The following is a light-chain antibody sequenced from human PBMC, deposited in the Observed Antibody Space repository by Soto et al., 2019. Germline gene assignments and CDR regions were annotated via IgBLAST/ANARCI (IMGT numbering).Light chain of an antibody. Sequence: AIQLTQSPSSLSASVGDRVTITCRASQGIAKDLGWYQQKPGKAPRLLIFGASFLQSGVPSRFSGNGYGTDFTLTINGLQPEDFATYYCLQNYYSFRTFGQGTKVEIK. CDR2: GAS. V-gene: IGKV1-6*01. J-gene: IGKJ1*01. CDR1: QGIAKD. CDR3: LQNYYSFRT.